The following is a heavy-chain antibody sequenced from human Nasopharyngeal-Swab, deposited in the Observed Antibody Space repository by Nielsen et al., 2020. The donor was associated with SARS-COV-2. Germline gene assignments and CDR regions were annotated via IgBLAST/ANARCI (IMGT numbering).Heavy chain of an antibody. CDR3: AKEPSSGSYPS. CDR2: ISYDGSNK. V-gene: IGHV3-30*18. CDR1: GFTFSSYG. Sequence: GESLKISCAASGFTFSSYGMHWVRRAPGKGLEWVAVISYDGSNKYYADSVKGRFTISRDNSKNTLYLQMSSLRAEDTAVYYCAKEPSSGSYPSWGQGTLVTVSS. J-gene: IGHJ4*02. D-gene: IGHD1-26*01.